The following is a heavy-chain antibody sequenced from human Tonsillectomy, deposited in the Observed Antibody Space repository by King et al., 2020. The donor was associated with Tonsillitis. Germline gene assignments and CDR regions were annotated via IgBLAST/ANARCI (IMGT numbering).Heavy chain of an antibody. CDR3: ARAEGYYDSSGYNWFDP. V-gene: IGHV4-59*01. CDR2: IYYNGST. Sequence: VQLQESGPGLVKPSETLSLTCTVSGGSISSDYWSWIRQPPGKGLEWLGHIYYNGSTNYNPSLKSRVTISVDTSKNQFSLKVTSVTAADTAVYYCARAEGYYDSSGYNWFDPWGQGTLVTVSS. D-gene: IGHD3-22*01. CDR1: GGSISSDY. J-gene: IGHJ5*02.